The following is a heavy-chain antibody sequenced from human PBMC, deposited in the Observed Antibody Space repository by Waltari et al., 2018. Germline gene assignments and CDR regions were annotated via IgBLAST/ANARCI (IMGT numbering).Heavy chain of an antibody. V-gene: IGHV7-4-1*02. D-gene: IGHD3-3*01. CDR3: ARSNVLRFLEWLLYHDY. J-gene: IGHJ4*02. CDR1: GYTFTSYA. Sequence: QVQLVQSGSELKKPGASVKVSCKASGYTFTSYAMNWVRQAPGQGLEWMGWINTKTGNPTYGQGFTGRFVFSLDTSVSTAYLQISSLKAEDTAVYYCARSNVLRFLEWLLYHDYWGQGTLVTVSS. CDR2: INTKTGNP.